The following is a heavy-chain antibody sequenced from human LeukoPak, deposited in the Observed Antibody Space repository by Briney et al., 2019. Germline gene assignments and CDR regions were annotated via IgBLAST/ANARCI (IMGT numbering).Heavy chain of an antibody. CDR2: INYSGRT. V-gene: IGHV4-59*12. CDR1: GGSISTYY. Sequence: PSETLSLTCTVSGGSISTYYWSWVRQPPGKGLEWIGYINYSGRTNANSSLKSRVAISVDTSKNQFSLKLTSVTAADTAIYYCARNTYCYENNCDLRGHWFDPWGQGTLVIVAS. D-gene: IGHD3-16*02. CDR3: ARNTYCYENNCDLRGHWFDP. J-gene: IGHJ5*02.